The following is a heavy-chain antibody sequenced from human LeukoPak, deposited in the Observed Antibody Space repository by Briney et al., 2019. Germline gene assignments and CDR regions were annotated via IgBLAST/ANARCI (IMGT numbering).Heavy chain of an antibody. J-gene: IGHJ6*02. CDR1: GGSISSSFYY. CDR3: ARRYLGYCSGDNCPLNYYGMDV. CDR2: IYYSGST. D-gene: IGHD2-15*01. V-gene: IGHV4-39*01. Sequence: SETLSLTCTVSGGSISSSFYYWGWIRQPPGKGLEWIGSIYYSGSTYYNPSLKSRVTISVDTSKNQFSLKLNSVTAADTAVYYCARRYLGYCSGDNCPLNYYGMDVWGQGTTVTVSS.